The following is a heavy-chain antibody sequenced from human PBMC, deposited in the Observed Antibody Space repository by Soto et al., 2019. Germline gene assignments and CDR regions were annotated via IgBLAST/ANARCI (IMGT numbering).Heavy chain of an antibody. CDR3: ASRSSGWYFDY. V-gene: IGHV3-23*01. CDR1: GFTFSSYA. D-gene: IGHD6-19*01. Sequence: EVQLLESGGGLVQPGGSLRLSCAASGFTFSSYAMSWVRQAPGKGLEWVSVISGSGGSTYYADSVKGRFTISRDNSKNTLYVQMNSLRAEDTALYYCASRSSGWYFDYWGQGTLVTVSS. J-gene: IGHJ4*02. CDR2: ISGSGGST.